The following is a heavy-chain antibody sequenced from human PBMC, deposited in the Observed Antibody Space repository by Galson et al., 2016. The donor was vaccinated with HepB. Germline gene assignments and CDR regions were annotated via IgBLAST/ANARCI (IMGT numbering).Heavy chain of an antibody. V-gene: IGHV2-5*01. CDR2: IFSSDDK. Sequence: PALVKPTQTLTLTCTFSGFSLSSDTVGVGWVRQPPGKALEWLALIFSSDDKRYSPSLKNRLTITRDTSKNQVVLTMTNMGPMDTATYYCARSRLDYGDALDIWGQGTVVTVSS. D-gene: IGHD4-17*01. CDR3: ARSRLDYGDALDI. J-gene: IGHJ3*02. CDR1: GFSLSSDTVG.